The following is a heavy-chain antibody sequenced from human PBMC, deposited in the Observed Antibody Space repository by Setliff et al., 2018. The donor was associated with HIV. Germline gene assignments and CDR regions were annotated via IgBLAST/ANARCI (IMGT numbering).Heavy chain of an antibody. J-gene: IGHJ6*02. V-gene: IGHV3-15*01. CDR3: ATDNGPSYSMDI. CDR1: GFTFNNAW. Sequence: GGSLRLSCAASGFTFNNAWMTWVRQAPGKGLEWVGRIKTKTQRGTTDDASPVKGRFTISRDDSKNTLYLQMNSLKTEDTGVYFCATDNGPSYSMDIWGQGTTVTVSS. CDR2: IKTKTQRGTT. D-gene: IGHD2-21*01.